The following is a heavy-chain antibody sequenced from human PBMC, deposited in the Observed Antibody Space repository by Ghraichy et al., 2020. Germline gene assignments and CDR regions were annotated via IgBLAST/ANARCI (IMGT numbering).Heavy chain of an antibody. CDR2: IKEDGSEN. V-gene: IGHV3-7*03. D-gene: IGHD2-21*02. CDR3: VRGETVSFDY. Sequence: GGSLRLSCGASGFTFRNDWMRWARQAPGKGLEWVATIKEDGSENYHVESVKGRFTVSRDNAKNLLYLQMNGLRVEDTAVYYCVRGETVSFDYWGQGALVTVSS. CDR1: GFTFRNDW. J-gene: IGHJ4*02.